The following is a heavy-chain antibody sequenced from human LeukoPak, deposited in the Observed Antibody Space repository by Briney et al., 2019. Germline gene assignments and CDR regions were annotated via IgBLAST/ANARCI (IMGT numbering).Heavy chain of an antibody. J-gene: IGHJ4*02. D-gene: IGHD3-22*01. CDR2: ISAYNINT. V-gene: IGHV1-18*01. CDR1: GYTFTNYG. Sequence: ASVKVSRQASGYTFTNYGITWVRQAPGQGLEGMGCISAYNINTKYAQKFQGRVTMTTDTSTSTAYMELRSLRSDDTAVYYCARGHYYYDSSGYYPLEYWGQGTLVTVSS. CDR3: ARGHYYYDSSGYYPLEY.